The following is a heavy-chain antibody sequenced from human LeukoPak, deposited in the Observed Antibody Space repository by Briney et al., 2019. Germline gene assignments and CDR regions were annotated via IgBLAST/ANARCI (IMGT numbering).Heavy chain of an antibody. J-gene: IGHJ3*02. Sequence: GESLKISCKGSGYNFTTYWIGWVRQMPGKGLEWMGIVYPGDSDTRYSPSFQGQVTISADKSITTAYLQWSSLKASDTAMYYCARGPSGSYSDDAFDIWGQGTMVTVSS. CDR1: GYNFTTYW. V-gene: IGHV5-51*01. D-gene: IGHD1-26*01. CDR3: ARGPSGSYSDDAFDI. CDR2: VYPGDSDT.